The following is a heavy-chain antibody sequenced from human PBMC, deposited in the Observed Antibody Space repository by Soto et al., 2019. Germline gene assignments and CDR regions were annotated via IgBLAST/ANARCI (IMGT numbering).Heavy chain of an antibody. CDR2: IIPIFGTA. CDR3: ASSGQLVRRTYFDY. CDR1: GGTFSSYA. D-gene: IGHD6-13*01. J-gene: IGHJ4*02. V-gene: IGHV1-69*13. Sequence: GASVKVSCKASGGTFSSYAISWVRQAPGQGLEWMGGIIPIFGTANYAQKFQGRVTITADESTSTAYMELSSLRSEDTAVYYCASSGQLVRRTYFDYWGQGTLVTVSS.